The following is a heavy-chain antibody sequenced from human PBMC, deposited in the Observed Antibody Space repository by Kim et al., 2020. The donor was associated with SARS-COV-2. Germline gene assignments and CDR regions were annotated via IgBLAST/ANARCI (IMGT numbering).Heavy chain of an antibody. D-gene: IGHD3-10*01. V-gene: IGHV3-9*01. Sequence: KGRFTISRDNAKNSLYLQMNSLRAEDTALYYCAKAQSGGSGSYYNDAFDIWGQGTMVTVSS. CDR3: AKAQSGGSGSYYNDAFDI. J-gene: IGHJ3*02.